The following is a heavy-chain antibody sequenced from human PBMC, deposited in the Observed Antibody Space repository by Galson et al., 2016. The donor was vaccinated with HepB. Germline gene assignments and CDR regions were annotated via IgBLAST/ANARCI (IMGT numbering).Heavy chain of an antibody. CDR3: AKDRGNLNYYQLYGLDV. CDR2: ISWNSGRI. J-gene: IGHJ6*02. CDR1: GFTFSRYT. V-gene: IGHV3-9*01. Sequence: SLRLSCAASGFTFSRYTLNWVRRAPGKGLEWVSSISWNSGRIDYADSVKGRFTISRDNAQNSLHLQMNSLRTEDTALYYCAKDRGNLNYYQLYGLDVWGQGTTVTVSS. D-gene: IGHD4-23*01.